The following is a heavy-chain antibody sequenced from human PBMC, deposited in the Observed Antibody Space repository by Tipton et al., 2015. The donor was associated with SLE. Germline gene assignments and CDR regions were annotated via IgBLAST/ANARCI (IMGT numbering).Heavy chain of an antibody. CDR1: GGSISSSSYY. V-gene: IGHV4-39*07. CDR2: IYYSGST. Sequence: TLSLTCTVSGGSISSSSYYWGWIRQPPGKGLEWIGSIYYSGSTYYNPSLKSRVTISVDTSKNQFSLKLSSVTAADTAVYYCARDPTLWFGELLPFDYWGQGTLVTVSS. D-gene: IGHD3-10*01. CDR3: ARDPTLWFGELLPFDY. J-gene: IGHJ4*02.